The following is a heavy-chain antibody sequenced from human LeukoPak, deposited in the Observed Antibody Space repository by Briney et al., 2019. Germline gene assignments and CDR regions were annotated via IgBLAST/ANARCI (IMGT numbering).Heavy chain of an antibody. CDR2: IYRTTST. CDR3: ARNMVVNGYYFDC. J-gene: IGHJ4*02. Sequence: GGSLRLSCAASGFTFSRNYMRGVREAPGKGVEWVAVIYRTTSTYYPDSVKGRFTISRHKSENTLYLQMNSLRPEDTAVYYCARNMVVNGYYFDCWGQGTLVTVSS. CDR1: GFTFSRNY. V-gene: IGHV3-53*04. D-gene: IGHD2-15*01.